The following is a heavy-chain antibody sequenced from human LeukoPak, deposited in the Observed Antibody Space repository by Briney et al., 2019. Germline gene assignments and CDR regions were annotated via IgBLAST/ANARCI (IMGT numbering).Heavy chain of an antibody. V-gene: IGHV3-74*01. Sequence: GRSLRLSCAASGCTFSNYWMHWVHQIPGKGLVWVSRISSDGTNTHYADSVKGRFTISRENAENTLYLQMTSLRAEDTAVYYCARDPGHSNYINDYWGQGTLVTVSS. CDR3: ARDPGHSNYINDY. D-gene: IGHD4-11*01. J-gene: IGHJ4*02. CDR1: GCTFSNYW. CDR2: ISSDGTNT.